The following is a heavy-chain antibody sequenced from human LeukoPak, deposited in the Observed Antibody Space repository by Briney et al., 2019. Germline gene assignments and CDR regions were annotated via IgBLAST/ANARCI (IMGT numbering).Heavy chain of an antibody. CDR1: GGSISNYY. CDR2: IFYTGST. D-gene: IGHD3-10*01. Sequence: SETLSLTCTVSGGSISNYYWSWIRQPPGKELEWIGYIFYTGSTAYNSSLESRVTISVDSSKNQVSLRLNSVTAADTAVYYCARVMKVRGITFFGMDVWGQGTTVTVSS. CDR3: ARVMKVRGITFFGMDV. V-gene: IGHV4-59*01. J-gene: IGHJ6*02.